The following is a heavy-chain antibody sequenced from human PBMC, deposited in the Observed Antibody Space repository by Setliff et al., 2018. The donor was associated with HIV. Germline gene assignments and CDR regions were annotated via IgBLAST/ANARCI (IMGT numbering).Heavy chain of an antibody. J-gene: IGHJ2*01. V-gene: IGHV4-61*02. CDR2: ITNTGAT. Sequence: SETLSLTCTVSGDSISSGNYHWTWIRQPAGKALEWIGRITNTGATEYNPSLKSRVTVSVDTSQNQFSLKLTSVTAADTATYFCSRGPPFDRWGRGTLVTVSS. CDR3: SRGPPFDR. CDR1: GDSISSGNYH.